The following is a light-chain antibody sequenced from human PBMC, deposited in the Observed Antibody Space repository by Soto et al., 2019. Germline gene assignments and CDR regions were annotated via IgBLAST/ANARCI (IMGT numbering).Light chain of an antibody. CDR3: QQRGNWPWT. J-gene: IGKJ1*01. CDR1: QSVSSN. V-gene: IGKV3-11*01. Sequence: IVMTQSPATVSVSQGERATLSCRASQSVSSNLAWYQQKPGQAPRLLIYDASNRATGIPVRFSGSVSGTDYTLTITNLGPEDCAIYYCQQRGNWPWTFGQGTKVDI. CDR2: DAS.